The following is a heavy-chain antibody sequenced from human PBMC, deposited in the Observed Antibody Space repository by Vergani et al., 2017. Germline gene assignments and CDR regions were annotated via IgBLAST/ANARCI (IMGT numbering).Heavy chain of an antibody. Sequence: QVQLQQWGAGLLKPSETLSLTCAVYGGSFSGYYWSWIRQPPGKGLEWIGEINHSGSTNYNPSLKSRVTISVDTSKNQFSLKLSSVTAADTAVYYCARANWQYNGFDPWGQGTLVTVSS. V-gene: IGHV4-34*01. CDR1: GGSFSGYY. J-gene: IGHJ5*02. D-gene: IGHD7-27*01. CDR3: ARANWQYNGFDP. CDR2: INHSGST.